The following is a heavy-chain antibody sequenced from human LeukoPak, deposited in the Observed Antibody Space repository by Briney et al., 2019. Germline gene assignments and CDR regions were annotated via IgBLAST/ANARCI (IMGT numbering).Heavy chain of an antibody. CDR3: ARGRALSGFYYYHGLDV. V-gene: IGHV3-33*08. J-gene: IGHJ6*02. D-gene: IGHD5-12*01. CDR2: IWYDGRNK. Sequence: GGSLRLSCAASGFTFSSYVMSWVRQAPGKGLEWVAVIWYDGRNKYNADSVKGRFTISRDNSKDTLYLQMNSLRAEDTAVYYCARGRALSGFYYYHGLDVWGQGTTVTVSS. CDR1: GFTFSSYV.